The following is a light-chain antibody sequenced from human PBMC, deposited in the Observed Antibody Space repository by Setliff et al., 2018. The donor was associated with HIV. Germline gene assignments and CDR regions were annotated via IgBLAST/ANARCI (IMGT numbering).Light chain of an antibody. CDR3: LLYYGGFDV. V-gene: IGLV7-43*01. Sequence: QAVVTQEPSLTVSPGGTVTLTCASSTGAVASGHYANWFQQKPGQAPRALIYSTTYKHSWTPARFSGSLLGGRAALTLSDVRPEDEAEYYCLLYYGGFDVFGRGTKVTVL. CDR2: STT. CDR1: TGAVASGHY. J-gene: IGLJ1*01.